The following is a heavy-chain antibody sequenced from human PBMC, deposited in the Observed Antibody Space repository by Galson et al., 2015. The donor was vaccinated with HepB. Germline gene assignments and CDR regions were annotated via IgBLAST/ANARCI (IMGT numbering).Heavy chain of an antibody. V-gene: IGHV3-23*01. J-gene: IGHJ4*02. Sequence: SLRLSCAASGFTFRNYVMTWVRQAQGKGLEWVSSLSSSGGGTYYADSVKGRVTISRDNSKNTLYLQMHSLRAEDTAVYYCAKSYFDVSGYLDWGQGTLVTVSS. D-gene: IGHD3-22*01. CDR1: GFTFRNYV. CDR3: AKSYFDVSGYLD. CDR2: LSSSGGGT.